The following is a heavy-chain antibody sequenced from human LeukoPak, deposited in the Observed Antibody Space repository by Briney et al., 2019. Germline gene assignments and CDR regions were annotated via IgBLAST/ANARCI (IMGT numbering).Heavy chain of an antibody. J-gene: IGHJ4*02. Sequence: GGSLRLSCAASGFTFDDYAMHWVRQAPGKGLEWVSSISWNSGSIGYADSVKGRFTISRDNAKNSLYLQMSSLRAEDTALYYCAKDRGSLAVAAQDYWGQGTLVTVSS. V-gene: IGHV3-9*01. CDR2: ISWNSGSI. CDR1: GFTFDDYA. D-gene: IGHD6-13*01. CDR3: AKDRGSLAVAAQDY.